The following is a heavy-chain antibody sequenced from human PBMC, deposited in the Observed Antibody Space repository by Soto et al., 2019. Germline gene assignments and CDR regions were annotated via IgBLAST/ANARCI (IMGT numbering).Heavy chain of an antibody. CDR1: GGSISSGGYS. CDR2: IYHSGST. J-gene: IGHJ4*02. CDR3: AAGAIFGVVPLDY. Sequence: SETLSLTCAVSGGSISSGGYSWSWIRQPPGKGLEWIGYIYHSGSTYYNPSLTSRVTISVDRSKNQFSLKLSSVTAADTAVYYCAAGAIFGVVPLDYWGQGPPVTVSS. D-gene: IGHD3-3*01. V-gene: IGHV4-30-2*01.